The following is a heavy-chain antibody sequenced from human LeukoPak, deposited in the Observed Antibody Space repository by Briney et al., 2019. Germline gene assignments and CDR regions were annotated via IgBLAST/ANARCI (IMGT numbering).Heavy chain of an antibody. CDR3: ARDPPGWGYYSYYMDG. CDR2: ISSSSSTI. D-gene: IGHD3-16*01. J-gene: IGHJ6*03. Sequence: GGSLRLSCTASGFTFSSYEMNWVRQAPRKGLEWVSYISSSSSTIYYADSVKGRFTISRDNAKNSLYLQMNSLRAEDTAVYYCARDPPGWGYYSYYMDGWGKATTVTVSS. V-gene: IGHV3-48*01. CDR1: GFTFSSYE.